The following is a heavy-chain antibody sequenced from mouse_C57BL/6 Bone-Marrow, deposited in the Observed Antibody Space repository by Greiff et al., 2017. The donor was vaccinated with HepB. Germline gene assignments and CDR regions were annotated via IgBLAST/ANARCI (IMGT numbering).Heavy chain of an antibody. J-gene: IGHJ2*01. D-gene: IGHD1-1*01. CDR2: ISNGGGST. Sequence: EVMLVESGGGLVQPGGSLKLSCAASGFTFSDYYMYWVRQTPEKRLEWVAYISNGGGSTYYPDTVKGRFTISRDNAKNTLYLQMSRLKSEDTAMYYCARQTDGSSVDYWGQGTTLTVSS. CDR3: ARQTDGSSVDY. CDR1: GFTFSDYY. V-gene: IGHV5-12*01.